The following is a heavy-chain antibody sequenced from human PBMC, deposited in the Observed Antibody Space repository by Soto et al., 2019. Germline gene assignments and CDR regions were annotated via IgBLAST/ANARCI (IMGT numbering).Heavy chain of an antibody. Sequence: GGSLRLSCAASGFTVNTNYMNWVRQAPGKGLEWVSVIYSGGSTYYADSVEGRFTISRDNSKNTVFLQMTNLRAEDTAVYFCARERPKSSREYFYGMDIWGQGTTVTVS. V-gene: IGHV3-53*01. CDR2: IYSGGST. CDR3: ARERPKSSREYFYGMDI. CDR1: GFTVNTNY. D-gene: IGHD3-9*01. J-gene: IGHJ6*02.